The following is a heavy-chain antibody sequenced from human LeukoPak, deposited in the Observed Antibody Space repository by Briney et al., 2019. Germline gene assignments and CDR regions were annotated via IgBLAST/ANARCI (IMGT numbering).Heavy chain of an antibody. V-gene: IGHV4-30-4*08. Sequence: TSSETLSLTCTVSGGSISSSSYYWGWIRQPPGKGLEWIGYIYYSGSTYFNPSLKSRVTISVDTSKNQFSLTLSSVTAADTAVYYCARGGHRGLQLNWFDPWGQGTLVTVSS. CDR1: GGSISSSSYY. CDR2: IYYSGST. D-gene: IGHD2-15*01. CDR3: ARGGHRGLQLNWFDP. J-gene: IGHJ5*02.